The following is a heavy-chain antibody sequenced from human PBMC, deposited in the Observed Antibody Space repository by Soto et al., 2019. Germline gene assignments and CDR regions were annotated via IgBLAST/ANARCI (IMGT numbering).Heavy chain of an antibody. CDR3: ARGVAGSGFDL. CDR2: TYYRSNWRH. D-gene: IGHD6-19*01. CDR1: GDSVSSNTAA. V-gene: IGHV6-1*01. Sequence: SHTLSLTFAISGDSVSSNTAAWNWSRSSPSRGLEWLGRTYYRSNWRHDYAVSVKSRITVNPDTSKNHFSLQLNSVTPDDTAVYYCARGVAGSGFDLWGQGALVTVSS. J-gene: IGHJ4*02.